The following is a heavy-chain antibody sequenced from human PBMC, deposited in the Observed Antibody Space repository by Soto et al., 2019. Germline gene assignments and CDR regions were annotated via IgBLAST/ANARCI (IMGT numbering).Heavy chain of an antibody. J-gene: IGHJ6*02. V-gene: IGHV4-39*01. D-gene: IGHD6-13*01. CDR1: GGSISSSSYY. Sequence: PSETLSLTCTVSGGSISSSSYYWGWIRQPPGKGLEWIGSIYYSGSTYYNPSLKSRVTISVDTSKNQFSLKLSSVTAADTAVYYCARIRQQLRPGLLDYGMDVWGQGTTVTVSS. CDR3: ARIRQQLRPGLLDYGMDV. CDR2: IYYSGST.